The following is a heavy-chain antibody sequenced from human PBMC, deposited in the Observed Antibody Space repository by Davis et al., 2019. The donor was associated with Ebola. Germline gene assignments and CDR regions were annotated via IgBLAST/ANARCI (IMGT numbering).Heavy chain of an antibody. V-gene: IGHV3-30-3*01. CDR1: RFTFSSYA. Sequence: GESLKISCAAPRFTFSSYAMHWVRQAPGKGLEWVAAISYDGSNKYYAYSVKGRFTISRDNSKNTLYLQMNSLRAEDTAVYYCARDWYYYDSSGYYYGGYYYYGMDVWGQGTTVTVSS. CDR3: ARDWYYYDSSGYYYGGYYYYGMDV. CDR2: ISYDGSNK. D-gene: IGHD3-22*01. J-gene: IGHJ6*02.